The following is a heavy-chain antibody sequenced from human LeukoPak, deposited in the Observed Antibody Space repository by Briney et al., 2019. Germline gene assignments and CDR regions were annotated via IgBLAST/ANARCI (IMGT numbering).Heavy chain of an antibody. Sequence: SSVKVPCKASGYTFTSYGISWVRQAPGQGLDWMGWISAYNGNTNYAQKLQGRVTMTTDTSTSTAYMELRTLRSDDTAVYYCAVTYYYDSSGYRPDAFDIWGQGTMVTVSS. CDR3: AVTYYYDSSGYRPDAFDI. D-gene: IGHD3-22*01. J-gene: IGHJ3*02. CDR1: GYTFTSYG. V-gene: IGHV1-18*01. CDR2: ISAYNGNT.